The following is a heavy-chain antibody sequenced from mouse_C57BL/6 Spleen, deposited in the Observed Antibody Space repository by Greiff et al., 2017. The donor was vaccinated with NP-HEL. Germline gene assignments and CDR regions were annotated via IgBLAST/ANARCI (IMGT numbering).Heavy chain of an antibody. J-gene: IGHJ4*01. Sequence: VQLQQSGAELVRPGTSVKMSCKASGYTFPTYWIGWAKQRPGHGLEWIGDIYPGGGYTNYTETFKGKATLTADKSSSTAYLQFSSLTSEDSAIYYCARASAYYAMDYWGQGTSVTVSS. CDR1: GYTFPTYW. CDR3: ARASAYYAMDY. V-gene: IGHV1-63*01. D-gene: IGHD6-1*01. CDR2: IYPGGGYT.